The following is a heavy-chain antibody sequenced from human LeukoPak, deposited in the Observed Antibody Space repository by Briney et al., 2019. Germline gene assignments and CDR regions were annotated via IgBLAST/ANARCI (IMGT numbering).Heavy chain of an antibody. Sequence: GGSLRLSCAASGFTFSSYGMHWVRQAPGKGLEWVAVIWYDGSNKYYADSVKGRFTISRDNSKNTLYLQMNSLRAEDTAVYYCAKTRGAVASVFDYWGQGTLVTVSS. CDR3: AKTRGAVASVFDY. CDR2: IWYDGSNK. CDR1: GFTFSSYG. J-gene: IGHJ4*02. V-gene: IGHV3-33*06. D-gene: IGHD6-19*01.